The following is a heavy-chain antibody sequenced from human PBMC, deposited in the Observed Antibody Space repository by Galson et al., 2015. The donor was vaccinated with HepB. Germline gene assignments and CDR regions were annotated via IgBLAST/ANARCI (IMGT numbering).Heavy chain of an antibody. CDR2: IGGSGAST. V-gene: IGHV3-23*01. CDR1: GFTFSSYW. J-gene: IGHJ4*02. Sequence: SLRLSCAASGFTFSSYWMNWVRQAPGKGLEWVSSIGGSGASTYYADSVKGRFTFSRDNSKNTVYLQMNSLRVEDTAVYYCAKVAILGVTPHYFDYWGQGTRVTVSS. CDR3: AKVAILGVTPHYFDY. D-gene: IGHD2-21*02.